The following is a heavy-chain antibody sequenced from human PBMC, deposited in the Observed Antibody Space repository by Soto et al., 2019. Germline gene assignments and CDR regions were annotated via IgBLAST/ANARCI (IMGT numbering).Heavy chain of an antibody. V-gene: IGHV3-33*01. Sequence: QVQLVESGGGVVQPGKSLRLSCTASGFTFSTYGMHWVRQAPGKGLEWVAVIWYDGSNKYHGDSLKGRFTISRDNSKNTLYLQMNNLRAEDTAVYYCGRDGALGDTAVVDSSGQGTLVTVSS. CDR1: GFTFSTYG. CDR3: GRDGALGDTAVVDS. CDR2: IWYDGSNK. D-gene: IGHD5-18*01. J-gene: IGHJ4*02.